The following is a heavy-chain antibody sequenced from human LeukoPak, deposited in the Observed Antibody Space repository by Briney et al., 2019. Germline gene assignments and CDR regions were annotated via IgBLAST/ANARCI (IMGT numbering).Heavy chain of an antibody. J-gene: IGHJ4*02. CDR2: ISGSGGST. V-gene: IGHV3-23*01. D-gene: IGHD3-22*01. Sequence: GGSLRLSCAASGFTFSSYAMSWVRQAPGKGLERVSAISGSGGSTYYADSVKGRFTISRDNSKNTLYLQMNSLRAEDTAVYYCAKPFSSGYYSNYFDYWGQGTLVTVSS. CDR3: AKPFSSGYYSNYFDY. CDR1: GFTFSSYA.